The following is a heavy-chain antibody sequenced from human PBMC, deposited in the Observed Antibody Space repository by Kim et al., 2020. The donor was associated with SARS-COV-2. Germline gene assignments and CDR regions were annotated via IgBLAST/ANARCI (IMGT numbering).Heavy chain of an antibody. CDR3: ARGKSYGGEKSFDY. J-gene: IGHJ4*02. V-gene: IGHV4-31*03. CDR2: IHYTGST. CDR1: GDSITSGSTH. Sequence: SETLSLTCTVSGDSITSGSTHWSWIRQHPGKGLEWIGYIHYTGSTYYNPSLKSRLTMSLDTSKNHFSLNLTSVTAADTAVYYCARGKSYGGEKSFDYWGQGALVTVSS. D-gene: IGHD4-17*01.